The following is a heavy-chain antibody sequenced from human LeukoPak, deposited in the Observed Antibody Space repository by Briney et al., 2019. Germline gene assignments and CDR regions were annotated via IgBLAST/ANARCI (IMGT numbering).Heavy chain of an antibody. CDR3: ARDTRYYYGSGSSHSYYYYGMDV. CDR2: INQDGREK. J-gene: IGHJ6*02. Sequence: GGSLRLSCAASGFTFSSYWMSWVRQAPGKGLEWVANINQDGREKYCVSSVKGRFTNSRDNAKNALYLQMNSLRAEDTAVYYCARDTRYYYGSGSSHSYYYYGMDVWGQGTTVTVSS. D-gene: IGHD3-10*01. CDR1: GFTFSSYW. V-gene: IGHV3-7*01.